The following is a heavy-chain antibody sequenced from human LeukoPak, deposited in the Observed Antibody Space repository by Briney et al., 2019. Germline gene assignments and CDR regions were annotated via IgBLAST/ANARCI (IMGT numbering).Heavy chain of an antibody. V-gene: IGHV4-31*03. J-gene: IGHJ4*02. D-gene: IGHD3-10*01. CDR3: ARGGWFGELLY. Sequence: SQTLSLTCTVSGGSISSGGYYWSWIRQHPGKGLEWIGYIYYSGSTYYNPSLKSRVTMSVDTSKNQFSLKLSSVTAADTAVYYCARGGWFGELLYWGQGTLVTVSS. CDR1: GGSISSGGYY. CDR2: IYYSGST.